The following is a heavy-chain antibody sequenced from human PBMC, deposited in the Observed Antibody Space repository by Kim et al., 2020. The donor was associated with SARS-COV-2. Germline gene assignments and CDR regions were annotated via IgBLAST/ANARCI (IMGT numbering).Heavy chain of an antibody. V-gene: IGHV1-18*01. CDR1: GYTFTSYG. CDR2: ISAYNGNT. CDR3: AREIIWFGELSGPVDY. D-gene: IGHD3-10*01. Sequence: ASVKVSCKASGYTFTSYGISWVRQAPGQGLEWMGWISAYNGNTNYAQKLQGRVTMTTDTSTSTAYMELRSLRSDDTAVYYCAREIIWFGELSGPVDYWGQGTLVTVSS. J-gene: IGHJ4*02.